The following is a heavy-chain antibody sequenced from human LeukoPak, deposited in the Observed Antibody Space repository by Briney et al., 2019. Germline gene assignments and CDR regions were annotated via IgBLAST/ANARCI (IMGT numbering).Heavy chain of an antibody. V-gene: IGHV3-48*01. J-gene: IGHJ6*02. CDR3: ARENGLTIFGVVTQSYGMDV. CDR2: ISSSSTI. D-gene: IGHD3-3*01. CDR1: GFTFSSYS. Sequence: GGSLRLSCAASGFTFSSYSMNWVRQAPGKGLEWVSYISSSSTIYYADSVKGRFTISRDNAKNSLYLQMNSLRAEDTAVYYCARENGLTIFGVVTQSYGMDVWGQGTTVTVSS.